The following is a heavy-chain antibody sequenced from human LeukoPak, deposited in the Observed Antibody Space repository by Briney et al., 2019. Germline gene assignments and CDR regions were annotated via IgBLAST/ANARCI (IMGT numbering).Heavy chain of an antibody. D-gene: IGHD3-10*01. J-gene: IGHJ4*02. CDR3: ARTRYYYNSRSYGAPYYFDY. CDR1: GGSISSSSYY. Sequence: PSETLSLTCTVSGGSISSSSYYWGWIRQPPGKGLEWIGSIYYSGSTYYNPPLKSRVTISVDTSKNQFSLKLSSVTAADTAVYYCARTRYYYNSRSYGAPYYFDYWGQGTLVTVSS. CDR2: IYYSGST. V-gene: IGHV4-39*01.